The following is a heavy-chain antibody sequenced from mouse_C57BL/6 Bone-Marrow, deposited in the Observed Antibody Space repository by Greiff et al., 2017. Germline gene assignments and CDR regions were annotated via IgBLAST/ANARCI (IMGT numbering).Heavy chain of an antibody. D-gene: IGHD2-5*01. CDR1: GFSLTSYG. V-gene: IGHV2-2*01. CDR3: ATPTIVTPGYFDV. J-gene: IGHJ1*03. CDR2: IWSGGST. Sequence: QVQLKESGPGLVQPSQSLSITCTVSGFSLTSYGVHWVRQSPGKGLEWLGVIWSGGSTDYNAAFISRLSISKDNSKSQVFFKMNSLQADDTAIYYCATPTIVTPGYFDVWGTGTTVTVSS.